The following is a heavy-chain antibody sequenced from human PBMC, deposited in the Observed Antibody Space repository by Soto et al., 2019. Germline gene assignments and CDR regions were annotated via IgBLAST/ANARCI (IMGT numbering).Heavy chain of an antibody. CDR2: ISSSSSYI. CDR1: GLTFSSYS. CDR3: ASNGGSFDEYYFDY. D-gene: IGHD2-15*01. V-gene: IGHV3-21*01. J-gene: IGHJ4*02. Sequence: EVQLVESGGGLVKPGGSLRLSCAASGLTFSSYSMNWVRQAPGKGLEWVSSISSSSSYIYYADSVKGRFTISRDNAKNSLYLQMNSLRAEDTAVYYCASNGGSFDEYYFDYWGQGTLVTVSS.